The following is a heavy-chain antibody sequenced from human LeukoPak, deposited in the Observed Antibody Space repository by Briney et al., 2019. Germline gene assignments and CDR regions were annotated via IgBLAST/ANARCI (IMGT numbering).Heavy chain of an antibody. CDR3: ARMEFLPYYYMDV. CDR2: IKQDGSEK. D-gene: IGHD3-10*01. CDR1: GFTFSRYW. Sequence: PGGSLRLFCAASGFTFSRYWMSWVRQAPGKGLEWVANIKQDGSEKYYVDSVKGRFTISRDNAKNSLYLQMNSLRAEDTAVYYCARMEFLPYYYMDVWGKGTTVTVSS. J-gene: IGHJ6*03. V-gene: IGHV3-7*01.